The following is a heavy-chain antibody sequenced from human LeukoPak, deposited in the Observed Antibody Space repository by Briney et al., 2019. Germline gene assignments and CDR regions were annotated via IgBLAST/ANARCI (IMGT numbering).Heavy chain of an antibody. V-gene: IGHV4-34*01. CDR1: GGSFSGYY. CDR2: INHSGST. Sequence: SETLSLTCAVYGGSFSGYYWSWIRQPPGKGLEWIGEINHSGSTNYNPSLKSRVTISVDTSKNQFSLKLSSVTAADTAVYYCARQLRLLWFGEFDYWGQGTLVTVSS. CDR3: ARQLRLLWFGEFDY. D-gene: IGHD3-10*01. J-gene: IGHJ4*02.